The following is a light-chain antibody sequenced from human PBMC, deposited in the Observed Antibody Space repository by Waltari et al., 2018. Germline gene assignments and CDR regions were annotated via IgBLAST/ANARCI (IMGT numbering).Light chain of an antibody. V-gene: IGLV2-14*01. Sequence: QSSLTQPASVSGSPGQSITISCTGTSSDVGGYDYVSWYQQHPGKAPQLMVYEVTNRPSGVSDRFSGAKSGNTASLTSSGLQAEDEADYYCTSYTITTTLGVFGGGTKLTVL. CDR2: EVT. CDR3: TSYTITTTLGV. J-gene: IGLJ3*02. CDR1: SSDVGGYDY.